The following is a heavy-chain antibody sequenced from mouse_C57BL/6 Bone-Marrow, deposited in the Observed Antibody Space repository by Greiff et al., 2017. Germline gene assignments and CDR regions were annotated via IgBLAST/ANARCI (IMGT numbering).Heavy chain of an antibody. Sequence: QVQLKESGAELARPGASVKMSCKASGYTFTSYTMHWVKQRPGQGLEWIGYINPSSGYTKYNQKFKDKDTLTADKSSSTAYMQLSSLTSEDSAVYYCARGGPKGVFDYWGQGTTLTVSS. CDR3: ARGGPKGVFDY. V-gene: IGHV1-4*01. CDR1: GYTFTSYT. CDR2: INPSSGYT. J-gene: IGHJ2*01.